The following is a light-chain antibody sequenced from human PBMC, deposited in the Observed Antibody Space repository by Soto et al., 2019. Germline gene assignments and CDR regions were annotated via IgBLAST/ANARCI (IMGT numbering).Light chain of an antibody. CDR1: DSDVGGYHY. J-gene: IGLJ3*02. V-gene: IGLV2-11*01. Sequence: QAVVTQPRSVSGSPGQSVTLSCTGTDSDVGGYHYVSWYQQHPGKAPKLMIYDVTKRPSGVPDRFSGSKSGNTASLTISGLQADDEADYYCCSYAGSYTWVFGGGTKVTVL. CDR2: DVT. CDR3: CSYAGSYTWV.